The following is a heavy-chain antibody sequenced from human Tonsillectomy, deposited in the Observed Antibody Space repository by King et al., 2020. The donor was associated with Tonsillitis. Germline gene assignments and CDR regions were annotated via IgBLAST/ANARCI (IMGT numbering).Heavy chain of an antibody. V-gene: IGHV1-69*09. CDR3: ARGSGFAFDVFDI. CDR2: FIPILGIA. Sequence: QLVQSGAEVKKPGSSVKVSCKASGGTFSSYAISWVRQAPGQGLEWMGRFIPILGIANYAQEFQGRVTITADKSTSTAYMELSSLRSEDTAVYYCARGSGFAFDVFDIWGQGTMVTVSS. CDR1: GGTFSSYA. D-gene: IGHD3-10*01. J-gene: IGHJ3*02.